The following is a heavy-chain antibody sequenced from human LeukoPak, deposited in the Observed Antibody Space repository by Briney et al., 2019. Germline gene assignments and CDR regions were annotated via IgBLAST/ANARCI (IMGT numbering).Heavy chain of an antibody. CDR2: ISGSGGST. CDR1: GFTFSSYA. CDR3: AKDTEQWLIQAEYFHH. Sequence: PGGSLRLSCAASGFTFSSYAMSWVRQAPGKGLEWVSAISGSGGSTYYADSVKGRFTISRDNSKNTLYLQMNSLRVEDTAVYYCAKDTEQWLIQAEYFHHWGQGTLVTVSS. J-gene: IGHJ1*01. V-gene: IGHV3-23*01. D-gene: IGHD6-19*01.